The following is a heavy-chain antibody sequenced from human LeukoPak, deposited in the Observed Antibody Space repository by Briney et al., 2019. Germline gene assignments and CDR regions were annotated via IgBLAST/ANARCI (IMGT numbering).Heavy chain of an antibody. CDR2: IYYSGST. Sequence: SETLSLTCTVSGGSISSSSYYWGWIRQPPGKALEWIGSIYYSGSTYYNPSLKSRVTISVDTSKNQFSLKLSSVTAADTAAYYCAREVVVGGNYFDYWGQGTLVTVSS. D-gene: IGHD2-15*01. V-gene: IGHV4-39*07. J-gene: IGHJ4*02. CDR3: AREVVVGGNYFDY. CDR1: GGSISSSSYY.